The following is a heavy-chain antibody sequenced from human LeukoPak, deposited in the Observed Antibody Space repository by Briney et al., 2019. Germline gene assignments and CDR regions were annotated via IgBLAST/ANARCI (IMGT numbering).Heavy chain of an antibody. V-gene: IGHV4-39*07. CDR1: GGSISSSSYY. Sequence: SETLSLTCTVSGGSISSSSYYWGWIRQPPGKGLEWIGSIYYSGSTYYNPSLKSRVTISVDTSKNQFSLKLSSVTAADTAVYYCARVVPYYYDSSGYYSYFDYWGQGTLVTVSS. CDR2: IYYSGST. D-gene: IGHD3-22*01. CDR3: ARVVPYYYDSSGYYSYFDY. J-gene: IGHJ4*02.